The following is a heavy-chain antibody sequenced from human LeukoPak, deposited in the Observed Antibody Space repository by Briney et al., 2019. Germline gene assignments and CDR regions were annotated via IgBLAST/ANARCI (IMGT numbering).Heavy chain of an antibody. CDR2: ISWDGGST. Sequence: GGSLRLSCAASGFTFDDYTMHWVRQAPGKGLEWVSLISWDGGSTYYADSVKGRFTISRDNSKNSLYLQMNSLRTEDTALYYCAKGVAAHYYYYYMDVWGKGTTVTVSS. V-gene: IGHV3-43*01. CDR3: AKGVAAHYYYYYMDV. J-gene: IGHJ6*03. CDR1: GFTFDDYT. D-gene: IGHD6-13*01.